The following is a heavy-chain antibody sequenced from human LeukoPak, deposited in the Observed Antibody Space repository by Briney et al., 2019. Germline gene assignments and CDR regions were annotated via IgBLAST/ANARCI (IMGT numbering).Heavy chain of an antibody. J-gene: IGHJ3*01. D-gene: IGHD6-13*01. V-gene: IGHV3-30*19. Sequence: PGGSLRLSWAASGFTFSSYGMHWVRQAPGKGLEWVAVISYDGSNKYYADSVKGRFTISRDNSKNTLYLQMNSLRAEDTAVYYCETQIAAAGNLPWGQGTMVTVSS. CDR3: ETQIAAAGNLP. CDR1: GFTFSSYG. CDR2: ISYDGSNK.